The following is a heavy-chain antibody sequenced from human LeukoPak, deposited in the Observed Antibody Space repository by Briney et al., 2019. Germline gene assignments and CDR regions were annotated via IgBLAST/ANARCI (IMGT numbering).Heavy chain of an antibody. J-gene: IGHJ3*02. CDR3: AKDISSSWYHDAFDI. V-gene: IGHV3-30-3*01. CDR1: GFTFSSYA. CDR2: ISYDGSNK. D-gene: IGHD6-13*01. Sequence: GGSLRLSCAASGFTFSSYAMHWVRQAPGKGLEWVAFISYDGSNKYYADSVKGRFTISRDNAKNSLYLQMNSLRAEDTALYYCAKDISSSWYHDAFDIWGQGTMVTVSS.